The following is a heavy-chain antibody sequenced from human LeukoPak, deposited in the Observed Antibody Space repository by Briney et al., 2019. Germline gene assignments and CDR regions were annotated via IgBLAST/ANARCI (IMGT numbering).Heavy chain of an antibody. J-gene: IGHJ4*02. CDR2: ISSRSTYI. CDR1: GFTFSGYS. V-gene: IGHV3-21*01. Sequence: PGGSLRLSCAASGFTFSGYSINWVRQAPGKGLEWVSSISSRSTYIYYADSVRGRFTISRDNAKNSLYLQMDSLRAEDTAVYYCARLQGQSGNYKFDYWGQGALVTVSS. CDR3: ARLQGQSGNYKFDY. D-gene: IGHD1-26*01.